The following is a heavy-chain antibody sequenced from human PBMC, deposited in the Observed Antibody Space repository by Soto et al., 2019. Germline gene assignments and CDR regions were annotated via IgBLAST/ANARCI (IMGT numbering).Heavy chain of an antibody. CDR1: GFTFSIYA. D-gene: IGHD3-22*01. Sequence: GGSLRLSCVASGFTFSIYAMTWVRQAPGKGLEWVSSISATSSNTYYADSVKGRFTISRDNSKNTLFLHMNSLRAEDTALYYCAKDESNSNPLYYFDYWGQGTLVTVPQ. CDR3: AKDESNSNPLYYFDY. CDR2: ISATSSNT. J-gene: IGHJ4*02. V-gene: IGHV3-23*01.